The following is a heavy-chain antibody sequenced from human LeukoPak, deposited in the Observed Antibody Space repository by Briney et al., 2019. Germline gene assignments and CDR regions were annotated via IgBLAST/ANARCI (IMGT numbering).Heavy chain of an antibody. V-gene: IGHV4-4*07. Sequence: SETLSLTCSVSGGSISSYSWSWIRQPAGKGLEWIGQIHTSGSTNYNPPLKSRVSMSIDTTEDQVSLTIRSVTAADTAFYYCARGDISSGWSFDYWGQGTLVTVSS. D-gene: IGHD6-19*01. CDR2: IHTSGST. J-gene: IGHJ4*02. CDR1: GGSISSYS. CDR3: ARGDISSGWSFDY.